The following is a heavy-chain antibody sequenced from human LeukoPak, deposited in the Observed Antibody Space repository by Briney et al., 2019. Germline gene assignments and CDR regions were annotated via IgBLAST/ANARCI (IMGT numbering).Heavy chain of an antibody. CDR1: GFTFSSYG. CDR3: AKPKYDSSGCYYGGAFDI. J-gene: IGHJ3*02. D-gene: IGHD3-22*01. Sequence: GGSLRLSCAASGFTFSSYGMHWVRQAPGKGLEWVAVISYDGSNKYYADSVKGRFTISRDNSKNTLYLQMNSLRAEDTAVYYCAKPKYDSSGCYYGGAFDIWGQGTMVTVSS. V-gene: IGHV3-30*18. CDR2: ISYDGSNK.